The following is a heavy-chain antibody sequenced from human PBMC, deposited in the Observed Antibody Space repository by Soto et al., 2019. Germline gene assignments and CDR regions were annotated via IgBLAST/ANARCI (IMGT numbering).Heavy chain of an antibody. V-gene: IGHV1-46*01. CDR3: AKDSGVAAAGKGANWFDP. D-gene: IGHD6-13*01. CDR2: INPSGGLS. CDR1: GYTFTSYY. Sequence: QVQLVQSGAEVKKPGASVKVSCKASGYTFTSYYMHWVRQAPGQGLEWMGIINPSGGLSSYAQKFQGRVTMNRDTSTSTVYMELSSLRSEDTAVYYCAKDSGVAAAGKGANWFDPWGQGTLVTVSS. J-gene: IGHJ5*02.